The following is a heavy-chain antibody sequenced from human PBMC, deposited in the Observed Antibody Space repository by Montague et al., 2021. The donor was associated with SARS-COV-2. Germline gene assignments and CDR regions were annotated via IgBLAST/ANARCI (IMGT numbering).Heavy chain of an antibody. CDR2: ISYDGSNK. CDR1: GFTFSNYG. J-gene: IGHJ4*02. V-gene: IGHV3-30*18. CDR3: AKDWWIKIAAPEYFDY. D-gene: IGHD6-25*01. Sequence: SLRLSCAASGFTFSNYGIHWVRQAPGKGLEWVAVISYDGSNKYYADSVKGRFTISRDNSKNTLYLQMNSPRTEDTAVYYCAKDWWIKIAAPEYFDYWGQGTLVTVSS.